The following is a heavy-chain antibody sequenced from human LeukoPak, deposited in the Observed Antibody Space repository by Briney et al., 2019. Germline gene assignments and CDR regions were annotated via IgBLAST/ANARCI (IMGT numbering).Heavy chain of an antibody. J-gene: IGHJ4*02. V-gene: IGHV3-53*05. CDR1: GFTVSSNY. D-gene: IGHD5-18*01. Sequence: GGSLRLSCAASGFTVSSNYMSWVRQAPGKGLEWVSVIYSGGSTYYADSVKGRFTISRDNAKNSLYLQMNSLRAEDTALYYCAKDIGDTAMVPDYWGQGTLVTVSS. CDR2: IYSGGST. CDR3: AKDIGDTAMVPDY.